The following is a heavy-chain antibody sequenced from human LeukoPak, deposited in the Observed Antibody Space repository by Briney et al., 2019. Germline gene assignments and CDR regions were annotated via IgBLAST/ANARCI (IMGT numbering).Heavy chain of an antibody. CDR3: ARDAGSLYGSGSYTGFDP. V-gene: IGHV3-21*01. Sequence: GGSLRLSCAASGFTFSSYSMNWVRQAPGKGLEWVSSISSSSSYMYYADSVKSRFTISRDNAKNSLYLQMNSLRAEDTAVYYCARDAGSLYGSGSYTGFDPWGQGTLVTVSS. J-gene: IGHJ5*02. CDR2: ISSSSSYM. CDR1: GFTFSSYS. D-gene: IGHD3-10*01.